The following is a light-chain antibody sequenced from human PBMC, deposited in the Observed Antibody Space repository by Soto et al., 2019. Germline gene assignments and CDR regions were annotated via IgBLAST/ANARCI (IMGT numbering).Light chain of an antibody. CDR3: QQRSSWPIT. J-gene: IGKJ5*01. CDR2: GAS. CDR1: QSVDSY. Sequence: IVLTQSPATLSLSPGERATLSCRASQSVDSYLVWYQQKPGQAPRLLIFGASNRATGIPARFSGSGSGTDFTLTINSLEPEDFAVYYCQQRSSWPITFGQGTRLEI. V-gene: IGKV3-11*01.